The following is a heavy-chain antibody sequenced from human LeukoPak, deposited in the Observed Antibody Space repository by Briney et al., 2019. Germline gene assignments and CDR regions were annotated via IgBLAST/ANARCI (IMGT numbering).Heavy chain of an antibody. J-gene: IGHJ4*02. CDR1: GFTFSTYA. Sequence: PGRSLRLSCAASGFTFSTYAMHWVRQAPGKGLEWVAVISYDGSNKDYADSVKGRFTISRDNSKDTLYLQMNSLRAEDTAVYYCASRRLWLQNGESAFDYWGQGTLVTVSS. D-gene: IGHD5-18*01. CDR2: ISYDGSNK. V-gene: IGHV3-30-3*01. CDR3: ASRRLWLQNGESAFDY.